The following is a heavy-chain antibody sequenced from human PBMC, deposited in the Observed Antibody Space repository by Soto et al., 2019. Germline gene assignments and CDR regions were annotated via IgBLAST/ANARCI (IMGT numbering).Heavy chain of an antibody. CDR2: IIPIFGTA. CDR1: GGTFSSYA. J-gene: IGHJ6*02. V-gene: IGHV1-69*06. D-gene: IGHD6-6*01. CDR3: ARDSIAARPDIVATPYYYYYYGMDV. Sequence: GASVKVSCKASGGTFSSYAISWVRQAPGQGLEWMGGIIPIFGTANYAQKFQGRVTNTADKSTSTAYMELSSLRSEDTAVYYCARDSIAARPDIVATPYYYYYYGMDVWGQGTTVTVSS.